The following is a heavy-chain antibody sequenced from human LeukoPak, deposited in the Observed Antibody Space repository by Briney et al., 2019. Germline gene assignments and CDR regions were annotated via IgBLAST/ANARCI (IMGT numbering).Heavy chain of an antibody. Sequence: GGSLRLSCAASRFTFNGHWMHWVRQAPGKGLVWVSGISSDGSSTNYADSVKGRFTISRDNAKSTLYLQMNSLSAEDTAVYYCARDLAGSGYDGEFDNWGQGTLVTVSS. J-gene: IGHJ4*02. CDR3: ARDLAGSGYDGEFDN. V-gene: IGHV3-74*01. D-gene: IGHD5-12*01. CDR1: RFTFNGHW. CDR2: ISSDGSST.